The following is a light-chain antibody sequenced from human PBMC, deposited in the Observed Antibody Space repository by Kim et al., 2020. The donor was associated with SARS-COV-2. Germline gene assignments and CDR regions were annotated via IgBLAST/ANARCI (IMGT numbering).Light chain of an antibody. V-gene: IGKV3-15*01. J-gene: IGKJ1*01. CDR3: QQYNNWPGT. CDR2: GAS. Sequence: VPPGERATPSGRASQSVSSNLAWYQQKPGQAPRLLIYGASTRATGIPARFSGSGSGTEFTLTISSLQSEDFAVYYCQQYNNWPGTFGQGTKVDIK. CDR1: QSVSSN.